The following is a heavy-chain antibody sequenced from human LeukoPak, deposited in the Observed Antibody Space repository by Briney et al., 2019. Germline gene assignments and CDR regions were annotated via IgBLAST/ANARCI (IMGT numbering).Heavy chain of an antibody. D-gene: IGHD7-27*01. CDR3: ARGATLGY. V-gene: IGHV3-11*05. J-gene: IGHJ4*02. Sequence: GGSLRLSCAASGFTFSDYYMTWIRQAPGKGLEWISHINFGGSYTNYAASVKGRFTISRDNVNNSLYLRMNSLRAEDTAVYYCARGATLGYWGRGTLVTVSS. CDR2: INFGGSYT. CDR1: GFTFSDYY.